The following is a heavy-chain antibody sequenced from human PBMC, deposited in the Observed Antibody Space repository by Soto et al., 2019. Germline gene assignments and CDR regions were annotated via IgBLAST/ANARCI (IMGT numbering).Heavy chain of an antibody. V-gene: IGHV4-31*03. D-gene: IGHD5-18*01. J-gene: IGHJ4*02. Sequence: THCLRCTVSCGSITSVGYCSSWIGQHPGNGXDWIAXLSYGGSTYYXXSLKSRVXXYVDKSKNKFSLKLTSVTAADTAVYYCWRGILVWGQGSLVTATS. CDR3: WRGILV. CDR1: CGSITSVGYC. CDR2: LSYGGST.